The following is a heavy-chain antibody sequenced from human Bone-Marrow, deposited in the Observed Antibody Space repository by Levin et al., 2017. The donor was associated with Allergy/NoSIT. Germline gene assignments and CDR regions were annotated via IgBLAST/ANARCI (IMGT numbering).Heavy chain of an antibody. CDR1: EFTFSSYD. D-gene: IGHD3-16*01. J-gene: IGHJ4*02. CDR2: IDTAGDT. Sequence: GGSLRLSCAASEFTFSSYDMHWVRQATGKGLEWVSTIDTAGDTYYPGSVKGRFTISRENAKNSLYLQMNSLRVGDTAVYYCARGHRGSFDYWGQGTLVTVSS. CDR3: ARGHRGSFDY. V-gene: IGHV3-13*01.